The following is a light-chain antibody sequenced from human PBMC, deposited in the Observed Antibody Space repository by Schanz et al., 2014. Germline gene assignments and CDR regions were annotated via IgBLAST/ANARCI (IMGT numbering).Light chain of an antibody. J-gene: IGKJ2*03. CDR1: QSVTNN. CDR2: GAS. Sequence: EIVMTQSPATLSVSPGERATLSCRASQSVTNNLAWYQQKPGQAPRLLFYGASTRAPGIPARFSGSGSGTEFTLTISSLEPEDFAVYYCQQRSNWPPMYSFGQGTKLEIK. V-gene: IGKV3-15*01. CDR3: QQRSNWPPMYS.